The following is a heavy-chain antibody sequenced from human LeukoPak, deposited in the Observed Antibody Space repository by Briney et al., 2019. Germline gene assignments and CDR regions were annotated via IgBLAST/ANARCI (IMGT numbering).Heavy chain of an antibody. CDR3: ATHTQRRNDLFVADS. CDR1: GFTFSRYS. V-gene: IGHV3-48*01. Sequence: GGSLRLSCAASGFTFSRYSMNWVRQAPGTGLERVSYISTTGSAIYHADSVKGRFTISRDNDRNSLYLQMNSLRAEDTAVYYCATHTQRRNDLFVADSWGAGTLVTVSP. J-gene: IGHJ5*01. D-gene: IGHD2-8*01. CDR2: ISTTGSAI.